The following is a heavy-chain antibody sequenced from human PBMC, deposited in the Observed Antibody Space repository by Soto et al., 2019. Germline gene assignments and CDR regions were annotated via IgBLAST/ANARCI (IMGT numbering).Heavy chain of an antibody. V-gene: IGHV4-34*01. CDR1: GGSFSGYY. Sequence: QVQLQQWGAGLLKPSETLSLTCSVYGGSFSGYYWSWIRQPPGKGLEWIGEINHSGSTNYNPSLKSRVTISVDTSKNQFSLKLSSVTAADTAVYYCARIASGYYLPFDYWGQGTLVTVSS. J-gene: IGHJ4*02. CDR3: ARIASGYYLPFDY. CDR2: INHSGST. D-gene: IGHD3-22*01.